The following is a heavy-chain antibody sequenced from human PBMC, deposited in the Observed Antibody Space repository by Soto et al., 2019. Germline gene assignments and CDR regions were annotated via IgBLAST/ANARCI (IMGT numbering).Heavy chain of an antibody. CDR1: GFSLSTSGVG. J-gene: IGHJ4*02. CDR3: AHRYSYGYGTQYYCDY. Sequence: QITLKESGPTLVKPTQTLTLTCTFSGFSLSTSGVGVGWIRQPPGKALEWLALIYWDDDKRYSPSLKSRLTITKDTSKNLVVLTMTNRDHVDTATYYCAHRYSYGYGTQYYCDYWGQGTLVTVSS. V-gene: IGHV2-5*02. CDR2: IYWDDDK. D-gene: IGHD5-18*01.